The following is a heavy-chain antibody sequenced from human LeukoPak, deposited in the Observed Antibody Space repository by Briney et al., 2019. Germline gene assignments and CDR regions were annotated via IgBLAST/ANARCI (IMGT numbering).Heavy chain of an antibody. CDR1: GYTFTGYY. J-gene: IGHJ4*02. D-gene: IGHD2/OR15-2a*01. CDR3: ARVLSNQVPGPDY. V-gene: IGHV1-2*02. Sequence: ASVKVSCKASGYTFTGYYMHWVRQAPGQGLEWMGWINPNSGGTNYAQKFQGRVTMTRDTSISTAYMELSRLRSDDTAVYYCARVLSNQVPGPDYWGQGTLVTVSS. CDR2: INPNSGGT.